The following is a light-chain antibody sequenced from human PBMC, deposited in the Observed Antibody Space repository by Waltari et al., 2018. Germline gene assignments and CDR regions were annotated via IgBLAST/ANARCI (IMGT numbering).Light chain of an antibody. J-gene: IGKJ4*01. Sequence: DIQMTQSPSSLSASVGDRVPIPCRASQSITTYLNWYQQKPGKAPKLLIYAASSLQSGVPSRFSGSGSGTDFTLTISSLEPEDFAVYYCQQRRTWPLTFGGGTTVEI. CDR1: QSITTY. CDR2: AAS. CDR3: QQRRTWPLT. V-gene: IGKV1-39*01.